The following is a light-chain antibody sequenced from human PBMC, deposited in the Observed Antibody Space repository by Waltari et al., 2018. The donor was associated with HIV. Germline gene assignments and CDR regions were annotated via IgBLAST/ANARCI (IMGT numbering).Light chain of an antibody. CDR2: GEN. J-gene: IGLJ3*02. V-gene: IGLV3-19*01. CDR1: SVRSYY. CDR3: NSRDSSGHWF. Sequence: SSELAQDPAVSVALGQTVRITCQGDSVRSYYASWYQQKPGQAHVLVVYGENNRPSGIPDRCSGSSSGNTASLTIAGAQAEDEADYYCNSRDSSGHWFFGGGTKVTVL.